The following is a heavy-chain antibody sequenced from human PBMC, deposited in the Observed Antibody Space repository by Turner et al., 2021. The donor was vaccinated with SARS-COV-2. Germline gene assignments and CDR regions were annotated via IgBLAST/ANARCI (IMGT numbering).Heavy chain of an antibody. J-gene: IGHJ4*02. CDR2: IWYDGSNK. D-gene: IGHD5-12*01. Sequence: QVQLVESGGGVVPPGRSLRLSCAASGFTFSSYGMHWVGQAPGKGVEWVAVIWYDGSNKYYADSVKGRFTISRDNSKNTLYLQMNSLGAEDTAVYYCARDGGYSGYAYFDYWGQGTLVTVSS. CDR1: GFTFSSYG. CDR3: ARDGGYSGYAYFDY. V-gene: IGHV3-33*01.